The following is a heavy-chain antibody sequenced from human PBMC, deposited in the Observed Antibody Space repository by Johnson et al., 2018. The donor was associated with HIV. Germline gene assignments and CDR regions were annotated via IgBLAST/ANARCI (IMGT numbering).Heavy chain of an antibody. CDR3: AKGEGIVGGSEAFDI. CDR2: VWSDGNNR. J-gene: IGHJ3*02. V-gene: IGHV3-33*06. CDR1: GVSFSSYG. Sequence: QVQLVESGGGVVQPGRSLRLSCAASGVSFSSYGMHWVRQAPGKGLEWVAVVWSDGNNRYYADSVKGRFTISRDNPKNTLYLQMSSLRAEDTAVYYCAKGEGIVGGSEAFDIWGQGTMVTVSS. D-gene: IGHD1-26*01.